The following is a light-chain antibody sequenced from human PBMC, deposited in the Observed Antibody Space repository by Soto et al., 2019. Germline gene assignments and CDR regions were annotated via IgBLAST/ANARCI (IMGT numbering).Light chain of an antibody. V-gene: IGLV3-21*04. CDR2: YDS. CDR3: QVWDSSSDHV. J-gene: IGLJ1*01. CDR1: NIGSKS. Sequence: SYELTQPPSVSVAPGKTARITCGGNNIGSKSVHWYQQKPGQAPVLVIYYDSDRPSGIPERFSGSNSGNTATLTISRVEAGDEAEYYCQVWDSSSDHVFGTGTKLTVL.